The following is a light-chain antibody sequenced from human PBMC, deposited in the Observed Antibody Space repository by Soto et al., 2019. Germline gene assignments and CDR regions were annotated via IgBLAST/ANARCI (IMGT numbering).Light chain of an antibody. Sequence: EIVLTQSPATLSLSPEERATLSCRASQSVTTYLSWYQQKPGQAPRLLIYDASNRATDIPARFSGSGSGTDFTLTITSLEPEDFAVYYCQHRGNWPRTFGQGTKLEIK. J-gene: IGKJ2*01. V-gene: IGKV3-11*01. CDR1: QSVTTY. CDR2: DAS. CDR3: QHRGNWPRT.